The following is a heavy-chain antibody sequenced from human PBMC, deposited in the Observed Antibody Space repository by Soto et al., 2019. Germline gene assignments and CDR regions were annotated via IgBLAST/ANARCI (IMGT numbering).Heavy chain of an antibody. D-gene: IGHD3-22*01. Sequence: ASVKVSYKASHYTFTSYGISCVRQPPGQGLEWMGWISDYNGNTNYAQKLQGRVTMTTDTSTRTGYVELRSMRSDDTAVYYCARDVTYYYDSSGYYYHWGQGTLVTVSS. J-gene: IGHJ5*02. CDR1: HYTFTSYG. V-gene: IGHV1-18*01. CDR2: ISDYNGNT. CDR3: ARDVTYYYDSSGYYYH.